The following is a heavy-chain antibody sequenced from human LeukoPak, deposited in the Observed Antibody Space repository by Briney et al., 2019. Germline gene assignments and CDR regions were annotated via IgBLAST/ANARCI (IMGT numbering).Heavy chain of an antibody. CDR2: INPNSGGT. D-gene: IGHD1-7*01. Sequence: ASVKVSCKASGYTFTGSYMHWVRRAPGQGLEWMGWINPNSGGTDYAQKFKGRVTMTRDTSISTAYMELSRLRADDTAVYYCARDLTGTILGYWGQGTLVTVSA. CDR3: ARDLTGTILGY. V-gene: IGHV1-2*02. CDR1: GYTFTGSY. J-gene: IGHJ4*02.